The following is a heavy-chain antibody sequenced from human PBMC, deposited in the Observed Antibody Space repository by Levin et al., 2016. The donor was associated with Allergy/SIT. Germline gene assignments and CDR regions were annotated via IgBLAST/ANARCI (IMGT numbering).Heavy chain of an antibody. Sequence: VRQAPGKGLEWVGRIKSKTDGGTTDYAAPVKGRFTISRDDSKNTLYLQMNSLKTEDTAVYYCTFAPNAFDIWGQGTMVTVSS. CDR2: IKSKTDGGTT. J-gene: IGHJ3*02. V-gene: IGHV3-15*01. CDR3: TFAPNAFDI.